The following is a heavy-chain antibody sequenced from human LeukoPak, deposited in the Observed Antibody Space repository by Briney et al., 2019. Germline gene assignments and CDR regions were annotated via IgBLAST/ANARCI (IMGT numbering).Heavy chain of an antibody. CDR1: GFTFSDYY. V-gene: IGHV3-11*04. CDR2: ITGSGTTI. Sequence: GGSLRLSCAASGFTFSDYYMNWVRQAPGKGLEWGSYITGSGTTIYYADSVKGRFTISRDNAKNSLYLQMNSLTDEDTAVYYCARDAGYSSGWSHWYFDLWGRGTLVTVSS. CDR3: ARDAGYSSGWSHWYFDL. J-gene: IGHJ2*01. D-gene: IGHD6-19*01.